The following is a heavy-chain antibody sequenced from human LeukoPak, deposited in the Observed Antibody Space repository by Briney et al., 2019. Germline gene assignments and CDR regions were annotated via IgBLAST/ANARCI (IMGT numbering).Heavy chain of an antibody. D-gene: IGHD3-22*01. Sequence: GASVKVSCEASGYTFTGYYMHRVRQAPGQGLEWMAWINPYNGGTNYAQRFQGRVTVATDTSISTAYMELSRLRSDDTAVYYCARAPDSDSSGYSHWGQGTLVTVAP. V-gene: IGHV1-2*02. CDR1: GYTFTGYY. J-gene: IGHJ4*02. CDR2: INPYNGGT. CDR3: ARAPDSDSSGYSH.